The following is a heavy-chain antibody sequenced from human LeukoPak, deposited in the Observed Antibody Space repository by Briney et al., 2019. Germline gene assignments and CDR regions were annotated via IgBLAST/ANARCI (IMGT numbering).Heavy chain of an antibody. Sequence: QPGRSLRLSCAASGFTFSSYSMNWVRQAPGKGLEWVSAISGSGGSTYYADSVKGRFTIFRDNSKNTLYLQMNSLRAEDTAVYYCAKSLEYSGYDYFPLYCSGGSCYSSGDAFDIWGQGTMVTVSS. CDR3: AKSLEYSGYDYFPLYCSGGSCYSSGDAFDI. CDR1: GFTFSSYS. V-gene: IGHV3-23*01. D-gene: IGHD2-15*01. J-gene: IGHJ3*02. CDR2: ISGSGGST.